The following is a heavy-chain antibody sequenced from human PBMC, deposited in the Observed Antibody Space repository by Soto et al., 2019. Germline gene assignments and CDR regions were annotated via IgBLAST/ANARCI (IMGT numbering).Heavy chain of an antibody. Sequence: GGSLRLSCAASGFTFSNYAMHWVRQAPGKGLEWVAVISYDGSNKYYADSVKGRFTITRVNSKHTLYLQMSSLRSEDTALYYCAREFSSSSDLYYYYYPMDVWGQGTTVTV. D-gene: IGHD6-6*01. CDR3: AREFSSSSDLYYYYYPMDV. CDR2: ISYDGSNK. CDR1: GFTFSNYA. V-gene: IGHV3-30-3*01. J-gene: IGHJ6*02.